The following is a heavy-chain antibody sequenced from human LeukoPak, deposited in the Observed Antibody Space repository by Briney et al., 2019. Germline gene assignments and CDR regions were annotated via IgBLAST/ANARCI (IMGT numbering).Heavy chain of an antibody. CDR1: GYTFTSNY. CDR2: IYPRDGST. J-gene: IGHJ4*02. Sequence: ASVKVSCKASGYTFTSNYIHWVRQAPGQGLEWMGMIYPRDGSTSYAQKSQGRATVTRDTSTSTVHMELSGLRSEDTAVYYCARDQEGFDYWGQGTLVTVSS. CDR3: ARDQEGFDY. V-gene: IGHV1-46*01.